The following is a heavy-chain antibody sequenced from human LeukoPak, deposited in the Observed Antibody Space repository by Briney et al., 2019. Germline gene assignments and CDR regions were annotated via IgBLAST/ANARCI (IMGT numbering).Heavy chain of an antibody. CDR2: ISAYNGNT. CDR1: GYRFTSYG. D-gene: IGHD2-15*01. Sequence: ASVKVSYKASGYRFTSYGITWVRQAPGQGLEWMGWISAYNGNTNYAQKVQSRVTLTTDTSTSTAYMELRSLRSDDTAVYYCAREGYCSGGICYSTMNWFDPWGQGTLVTVSS. V-gene: IGHV1-18*01. CDR3: AREGYCSGGICYSTMNWFDP. J-gene: IGHJ5*02.